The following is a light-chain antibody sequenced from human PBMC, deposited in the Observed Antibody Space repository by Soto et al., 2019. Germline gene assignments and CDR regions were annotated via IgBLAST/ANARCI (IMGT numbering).Light chain of an antibody. CDR3: QQSYSPPRT. CDR2: TAS. J-gene: IGKJ1*01. Sequence: DIQMPQSPSSLPASVGDRVTIICRASKSISTSLDWYPQNPGKAPNLLIYTASSLESGVPSRFSGSGSGTDFTVTISSLQPEDFATYVGQQSYSPPRTFGQGTKVEIK. V-gene: IGKV1-39*01. CDR1: KSISTS.